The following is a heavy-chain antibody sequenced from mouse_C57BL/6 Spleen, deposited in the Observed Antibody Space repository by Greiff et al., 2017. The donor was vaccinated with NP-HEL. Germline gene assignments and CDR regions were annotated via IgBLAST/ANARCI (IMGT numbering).Heavy chain of an antibody. D-gene: IGHD1-1*01. CDR3: ARWAGSSEYYFDY. J-gene: IGHJ2*01. Sequence: QVQLKQPGAELVRPGTSVKLSCKASGYTFTSYWMHWVKQRPGQGLEWIGVIDPSDSYTNYNQKFKGKATLTVDTSSSTAYMQLSSLTSEDSAVYYCARWAGSSEYYFDYWGQGTTLTVSS. CDR2: IDPSDSYT. CDR1: GYTFTSYW. V-gene: IGHV1-59*01.